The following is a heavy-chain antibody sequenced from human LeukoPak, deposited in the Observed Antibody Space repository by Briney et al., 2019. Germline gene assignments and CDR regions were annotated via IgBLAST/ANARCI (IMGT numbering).Heavy chain of an antibody. CDR2: IYPGDSDT. V-gene: IGHV5-51*01. J-gene: IGHJ5*02. Sequence: GESLKISCKGSGYNFISSWIGWVRQMPGKGLEWMGIIYPGDSDTRYSPSFQGQVTISADKSISTAYLQWSSLKASDTALYYCAKMGVATIGGWSAPGGQGPLVTVSS. D-gene: IGHD5-12*01. CDR1: GYNFISSW. CDR3: AKMGVATIGGWSAP.